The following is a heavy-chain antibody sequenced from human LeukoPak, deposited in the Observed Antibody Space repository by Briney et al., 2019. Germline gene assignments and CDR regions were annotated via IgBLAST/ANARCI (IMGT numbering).Heavy chain of an antibody. J-gene: IGHJ4*02. V-gene: IGHV4-59*01. Sequence: SETLSLTCTVSGGSITSNNWSWIRQPPGKGLEWIGFIYYSGSTNYNPSLKGRLTISLDTSQNQFSLKLSSVTAADTAVYYCARWNYDIWTGHRYFDYWGQGTLVIVSS. CDR2: IYYSGST. CDR3: ARWNYDIWTGHRYFDY. CDR1: GGSITSNN. D-gene: IGHD3/OR15-3a*01.